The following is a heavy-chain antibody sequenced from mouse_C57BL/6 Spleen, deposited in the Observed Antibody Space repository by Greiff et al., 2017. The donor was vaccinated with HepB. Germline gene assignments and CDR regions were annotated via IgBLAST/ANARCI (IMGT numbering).Heavy chain of an antibody. J-gene: IGHJ4*01. V-gene: IGHV1-15*01. CDR3: TRRGYGSSSYAMDY. D-gene: IGHD1-1*01. CDR1: GYTFTDYE. Sequence: VQLQESGAELVRPGASVTLSCKASGYTFTDYEMHWVKQTPVHGLEWIGAIDPETGGTAYNQKFKGKAILTADKSSSTAYMELRSLTSEDSAVYYCTRRGYGSSSYAMDYWGQGTSVTVSS. CDR2: IDPETGGT.